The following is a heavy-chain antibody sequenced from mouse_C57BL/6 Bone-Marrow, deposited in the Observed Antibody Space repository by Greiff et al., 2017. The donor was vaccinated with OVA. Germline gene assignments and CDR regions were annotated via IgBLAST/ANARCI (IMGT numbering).Heavy chain of an antibody. CDR2: ISSGGSYT. CDR1: GFTFSSYG. CDR3: ARHAPAWFAY. Sequence: EVNVVESGGDLVKPGGSLKLSCAASGFTFSSYGMSWVRQTPDKRLEWVATISSGGSYTYYPDSVKGRFTISRDNAKNTLYLQMSSLKSEDTAMYYCARHAPAWFAYWGQGTLVTVSA. V-gene: IGHV5-6*01. J-gene: IGHJ3*01.